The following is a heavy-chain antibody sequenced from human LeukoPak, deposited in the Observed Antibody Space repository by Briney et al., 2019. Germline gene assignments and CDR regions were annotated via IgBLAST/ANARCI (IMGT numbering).Heavy chain of an antibody. Sequence: PGRSLRLSCAASGFTFSSYGMHWVRRAPGKGLEWVAVIWYDGSNKYYADSVKGRFTISRDNSKNTLYLQMNSLRAEDTAVYYCARDPPIAVAGDYYYYGMYVWGQGTTVTVSS. CDR3: ARDPPIAVAGDYYYYGMYV. CDR2: IWYDGSNK. D-gene: IGHD6-19*01. CDR1: GFTFSSYG. J-gene: IGHJ6*02. V-gene: IGHV3-33*01.